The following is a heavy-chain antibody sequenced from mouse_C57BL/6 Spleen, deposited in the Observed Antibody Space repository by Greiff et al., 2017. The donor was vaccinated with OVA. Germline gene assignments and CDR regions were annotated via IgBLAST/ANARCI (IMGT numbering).Heavy chain of an antibody. CDR3: ARSGLDSSGYTFAY. D-gene: IGHD3-2*02. Sequence: LQESGPELVKPGASVKISCKASGYAFSSSWMNWVKQRPGKGLEWIGRIYPGDGDTNYNGKFKGKATLTADKSSSTAYMQLSSLTSEDSAVYFCARSGLDSSGYTFAYWGQGTLVTVSA. CDR1: GYAFSSSW. J-gene: IGHJ3*01. CDR2: IYPGDGDT. V-gene: IGHV1-82*01.